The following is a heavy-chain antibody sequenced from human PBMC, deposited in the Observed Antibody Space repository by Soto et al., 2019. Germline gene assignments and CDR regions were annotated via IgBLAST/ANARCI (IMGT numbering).Heavy chain of an antibody. V-gene: IGHV3-48*02. CDR2: ISSSSSTI. CDR1: GFTFSSYS. Sequence: GGSLSLSCAASGFTFSSYSMNWVRRAPGKGLEWVSYISSSSSTIYYADSVKGRFTISRDNAKNSLYLQMNSLRDEDTAVYYCARGGPTYYYYGMDVWGQGTTVTVSS. CDR3: ARGGPTYYYYGMDV. J-gene: IGHJ6*02. D-gene: IGHD1-26*01.